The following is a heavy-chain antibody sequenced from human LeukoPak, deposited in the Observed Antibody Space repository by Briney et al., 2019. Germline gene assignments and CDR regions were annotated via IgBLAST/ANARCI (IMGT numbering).Heavy chain of an antibody. D-gene: IGHD5-18*01. Sequence: SETLSLTCTVSGGSISSSSYYWGWIRQPPGKGLEWIGSIYYSGSTYYNPSLNSRVTISVDTSKNQFSLKLSSVTAADTAVYYCARLRGYSYGFFDYWGQGTLVTVSS. V-gene: IGHV4-39*01. CDR3: ARLRGYSYGFFDY. CDR1: GGSISSSSYY. J-gene: IGHJ4*02. CDR2: IYYSGST.